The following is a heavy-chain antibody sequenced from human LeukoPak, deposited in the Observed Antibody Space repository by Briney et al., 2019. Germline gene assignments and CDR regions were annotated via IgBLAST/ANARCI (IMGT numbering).Heavy chain of an antibody. D-gene: IGHD1-26*01. Sequence: GRSLRLSCAASGFTFSSYGMHWVRQAPGKGLEWVAVIWYDGSNKYYADSVKGRFTISRDNSKNTLYLQMNSLRAEDTAVYYCARDHGSYFPFEYYYYGMDVWGQGTTVTVSS. CDR1: GFTFSSYG. CDR2: IWYDGSNK. V-gene: IGHV3-33*01. CDR3: ARDHGSYFPFEYYYYGMDV. J-gene: IGHJ6*02.